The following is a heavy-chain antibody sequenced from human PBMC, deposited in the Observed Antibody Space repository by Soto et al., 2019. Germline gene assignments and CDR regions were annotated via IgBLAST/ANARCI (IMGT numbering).Heavy chain of an antibody. CDR2: ISYDGSNK. J-gene: IGHJ4*02. CDR1: GFTFSSYG. D-gene: IGHD3-3*01. Sequence: TGGSLRLSCAASGFTFSSYGMHWVRQAPGKGLEWVAVISYDGSNKYYADSVKGRFTISRDNSKNTLYLQMNSLRAEDTAVYYCAKDRVSDFWSGPKYYFDYWGQGTLVTVSS. CDR3: AKDRVSDFWSGPKYYFDY. V-gene: IGHV3-30*18.